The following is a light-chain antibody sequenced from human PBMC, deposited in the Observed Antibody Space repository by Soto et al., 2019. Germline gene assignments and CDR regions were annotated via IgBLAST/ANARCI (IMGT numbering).Light chain of an antibody. V-gene: IGKV3-11*01. CDR2: DAS. CDR1: QSVSSY. CDR3: QQRSNWIT. Sequence: ELVLTQSPATLSLSTGERATLSCRASQSVSSYLAWYQQKPGQAPRLLIYDASNRATGIPARFSGSGSGTDFTLTISSLEPEDFAVYYCQQRSNWITFGQGTRLEIK. J-gene: IGKJ5*01.